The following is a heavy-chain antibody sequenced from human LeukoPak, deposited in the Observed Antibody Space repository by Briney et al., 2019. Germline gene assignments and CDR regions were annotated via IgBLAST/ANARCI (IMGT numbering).Heavy chain of an antibody. V-gene: IGHV3-23*01. Sequence: GGSLRLSCAASGFTFSSHVMSWVRQAPGKGLVWVSVIGSDGRTTSYADSVKGRFTTSRDNSKNTVYLKMDSLRPEDTAVYYCAAYYYDSGTSSRGGFDYWGQGAQVTVSS. CDR1: GFTFSSHV. CDR3: AAYYYDSGTSSRGGFDY. D-gene: IGHD3-10*01. CDR2: IGSDGRTT. J-gene: IGHJ4*02.